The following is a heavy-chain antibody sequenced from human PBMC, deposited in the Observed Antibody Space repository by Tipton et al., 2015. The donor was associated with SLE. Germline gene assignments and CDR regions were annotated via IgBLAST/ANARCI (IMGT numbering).Heavy chain of an antibody. CDR1: GFTFSSYS. D-gene: IGHD1-1*01. CDR2: ISSSSSYI. J-gene: IGHJ1*01. V-gene: IGHV3-21*01. CDR3: AKLLEPPGDFQH. Sequence: GSLRLSCAASGFTFSSYSMNWVRQAPGKGLEWVSSISSSSSYIYYADSVKGRFTISRDSAKNSLYLQMNSLRAEDTAVYYCAKLLEPPGDFQHWGQGSLVTVSS.